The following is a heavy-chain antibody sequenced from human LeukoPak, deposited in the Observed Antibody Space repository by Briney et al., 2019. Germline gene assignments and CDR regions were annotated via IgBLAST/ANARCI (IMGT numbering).Heavy chain of an antibody. Sequence: SETLSLTCTVSGGSISSSSYYWGWIRQPPGKGLEWIGSIYYSGSTYYNPSLKSRVTISVDTSKNQFSLKLSSVTAADTAVYYCARHGYYDILTGPPPNAFDIWGQGTMVTVSS. CDR2: IYYSGST. CDR1: GGSISSSSYY. D-gene: IGHD3-9*01. CDR3: ARHGYYDILTGPPPNAFDI. V-gene: IGHV4-39*01. J-gene: IGHJ3*02.